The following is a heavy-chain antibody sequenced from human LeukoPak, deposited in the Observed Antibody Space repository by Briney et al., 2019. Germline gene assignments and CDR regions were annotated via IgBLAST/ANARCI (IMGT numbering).Heavy chain of an antibody. CDR3: ARGLTIWFGESDDAFDI. CDR1: GGSISSYY. CDR2: INHSGST. D-gene: IGHD3-10*01. V-gene: IGHV4-34*01. Sequence: PSETLSLTCTVSGGSISSYYWSWIRQPPGKGLEWIGEINHSGSTNYNPSLKSRVTISVDTSKNQFSLKLSSVTAADTAVYYCARGLTIWFGESDDAFDIWGQGTMVTVSS. J-gene: IGHJ3*02.